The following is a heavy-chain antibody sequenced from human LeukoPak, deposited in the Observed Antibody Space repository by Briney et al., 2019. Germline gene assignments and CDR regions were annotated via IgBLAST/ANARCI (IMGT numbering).Heavy chain of an antibody. CDR1: GFTFSSYT. CDR3: ARDLYGDYFAY. CDR2: ISTTSDTI. Sequence: GGSLRLSCAASGFTFSSYTMNWVRQAPGKGLEWASYISTTSDTIYYADSVKGRFTISRDNAKNSLFLQMSSLRAEDTAVYYCARDLYGDYFAYWGQGTLVTVSS. J-gene: IGHJ4*02. D-gene: IGHD4-17*01. V-gene: IGHV3-48*01.